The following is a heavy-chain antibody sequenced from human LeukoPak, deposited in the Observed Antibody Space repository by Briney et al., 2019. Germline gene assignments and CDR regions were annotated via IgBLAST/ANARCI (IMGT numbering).Heavy chain of an antibody. CDR3: TRYNVGFES. CDR1: GFTFSSYA. Sequence: GGSLRLSCVASGFTFSSYAMSWVRQAPGKGLEWVAAISGRGGSTYYADSVKGRFTISRDNSKNTLYVRMNSLKTEDTAVYYCTRYNVGFESWGQGTLVTVSS. J-gene: IGHJ4*02. V-gene: IGHV3-23*01. CDR2: ISGRGGST. D-gene: IGHD1-1*01.